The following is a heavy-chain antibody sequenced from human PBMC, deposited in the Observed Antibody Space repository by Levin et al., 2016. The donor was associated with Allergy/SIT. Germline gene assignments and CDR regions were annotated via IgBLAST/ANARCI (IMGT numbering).Heavy chain of an antibody. Sequence: ASVKVSCKASGYTFTSYYMHWVRQAPGQGLEWMGIINPSGGSTSYAQKFQGRATMTRDTSTSTVYMELSSLRSEDTAVYYCARDLPITIFGVVITNYYYYGMDVWGQGTTVTVSS. CDR1: GYTFTSYY. CDR2: INPSGGST. V-gene: IGHV1-46*01. J-gene: IGHJ6*02. CDR3: ARDLPITIFGVVITNYYYYGMDV. D-gene: IGHD3-3*01.